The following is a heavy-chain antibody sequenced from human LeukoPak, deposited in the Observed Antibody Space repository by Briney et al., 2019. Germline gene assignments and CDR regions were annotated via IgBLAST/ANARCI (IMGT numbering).Heavy chain of an antibody. J-gene: IGHJ6*02. CDR3: AGVYDSSGYYYYYGMDV. Sequence: PGGSLRLSCAASGFTFSSYALHWVRQAPGKGLEWVAVISYDGSYKYYADSVKGRFTISRDNSKNTLYLHMDGLRAEDTAVYYCAGVYDSSGYYYYYGMDVWGQGTTVTVSS. V-gene: IGHV3-30*04. CDR1: GFTFSSYA. D-gene: IGHD3-22*01. CDR2: ISYDGSYK.